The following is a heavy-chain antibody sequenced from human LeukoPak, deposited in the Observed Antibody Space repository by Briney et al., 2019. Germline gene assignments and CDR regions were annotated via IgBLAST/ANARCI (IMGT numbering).Heavy chain of an antibody. CDR2: ISGSGGST. CDR1: GFTFSSYV. J-gene: IGHJ6*02. V-gene: IGHV3-23*01. Sequence: GWSLRLSCAASGFTFSSYVMSWVRQAPGKGLEWVSDISGSGGSTYYADSVKGRFTISRDNSKNTLYLQMNSLRAEDTAVYYCAKGRRDGYNYGMDVWGQGTTVTVSS. CDR3: AKGRRDGYNYGMDV. D-gene: IGHD5-24*01.